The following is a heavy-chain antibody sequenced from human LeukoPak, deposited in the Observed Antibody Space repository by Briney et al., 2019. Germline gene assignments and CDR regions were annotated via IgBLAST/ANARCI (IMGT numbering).Heavy chain of an antibody. CDR1: GGSISSSSYY. CDR2: IYYSGST. Sequence: SETLSLTCTVSGGSISSSSYYWGWIRQPPGKGLEWIGSIYYSGSTYYNPSLKSRVTISVDTSKNQFSLKLSSVTAADTAVYYCAGGCFSSSCPPSPLYYYYGMDVWGQGTTVTVSS. CDR3: AGGCFSSSCPPSPLYYYYGMDV. D-gene: IGHD6-13*01. J-gene: IGHJ6*02. V-gene: IGHV4-39*07.